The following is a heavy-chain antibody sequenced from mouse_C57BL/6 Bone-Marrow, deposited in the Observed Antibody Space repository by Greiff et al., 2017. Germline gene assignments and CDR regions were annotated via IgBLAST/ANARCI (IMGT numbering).Heavy chain of an antibody. J-gene: IGHJ2*01. Sequence: EVKLQESGAELVRPGASVKLSCTASGFNIKDDYMHWVKQRPEQGLEWIGWIDPENGDTEYASKFQGKATITADTSSNTAYLQLSSLTSEDTAVYYCTTRYYGSSYLDYWGQGTTLTVSS. CDR1: GFNIKDDY. V-gene: IGHV14-4*01. CDR2: IDPENGDT. D-gene: IGHD1-1*01. CDR3: TTRYYGSSYLDY.